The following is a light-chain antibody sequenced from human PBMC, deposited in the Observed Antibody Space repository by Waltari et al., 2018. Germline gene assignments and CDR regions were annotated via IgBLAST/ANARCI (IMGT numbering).Light chain of an antibody. CDR2: RDK. J-gene: IGLJ7*01. Sequence: SYDLTQPLSVSVALGQTARITCGGHHIGGKNVHWYQQKPGQAPLLVIYRDKNRPSRIPERFSGSNSENTATLTITGAQGADEADYYCQVWDSSTAVFGGGTQLTVL. V-gene: IGLV3-9*01. CDR3: QVWDSSTAV. CDR1: HIGGKN.